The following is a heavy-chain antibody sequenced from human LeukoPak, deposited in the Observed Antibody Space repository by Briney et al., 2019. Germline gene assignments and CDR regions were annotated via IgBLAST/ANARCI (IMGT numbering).Heavy chain of an antibody. CDR3: ARGDSSGYYQNNFDY. CDR2: IIPIFGTA. CDR1: GGTFSSYA. D-gene: IGHD3-22*01. Sequence: ASVKVSCKASGGTFSSYAISWVRQAPGQGLEWMGGIIPIFGTANYAQKFQGRVTITADKSTSTAYMELSSLRSEDTAVYYCARGDSSGYYQNNFDYWGQGTLVTVSS. J-gene: IGHJ4*02. V-gene: IGHV1-69*06.